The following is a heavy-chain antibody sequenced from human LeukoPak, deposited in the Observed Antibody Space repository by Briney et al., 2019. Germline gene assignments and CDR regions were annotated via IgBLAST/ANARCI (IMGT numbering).Heavy chain of an antibody. CDR1: GYTFTSYA. CDR2: INTNTGNP. V-gene: IGHV7-4-1*02. J-gene: IGHJ3*02. Sequence: ASVKVSCKASGYTFTSYAMNWVRQAPGQGLEWMGWINTNTGNPTYAQGFTGRFVFSLDTSVSTAYLQISSLKAEDTAVYYCARGSGYDFWSGYYGAWAFDIWGQGTMVTVSS. CDR3: ARGSGYDFWSGYYGAWAFDI. D-gene: IGHD3-3*01.